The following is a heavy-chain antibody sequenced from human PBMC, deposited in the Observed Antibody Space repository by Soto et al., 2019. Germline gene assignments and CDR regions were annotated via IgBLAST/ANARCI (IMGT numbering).Heavy chain of an antibody. V-gene: IGHV4-61*08. J-gene: IGHJ4*02. CDR2: IHDSGST. Sequence: SETLSLTCTVSGASVRSGGYYWSWIRQPPGKGLEWIGYIHDSGSTHYNPSLKSRITMSVDTSKNQFSLKLNSVISADTAVYYCARDRGHHDSSGYYQAPFDYWGLGTLVTVS. CDR3: ARDRGHHDSSGYYQAPFDY. CDR1: GASVRSGGYY. D-gene: IGHD3-22*01.